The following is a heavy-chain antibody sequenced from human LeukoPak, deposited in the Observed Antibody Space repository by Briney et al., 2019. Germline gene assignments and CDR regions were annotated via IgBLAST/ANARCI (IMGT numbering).Heavy chain of an antibody. CDR3: ARWSLGDY. CDR2: IKPDGSDQ. V-gene: IGHV3-7*01. D-gene: IGHD1-26*01. CDR1: GFTFSSCW. Sequence: PGGSLRLSCAASGFTFSSCWMSWVRQAPGKGLEWVANIKPDGSDQYYVDSVKGRFTISRDNAKNSLYLQMNSLRAEDTAVYYCARWSLGDYWGQGTLVTVSS. J-gene: IGHJ4*02.